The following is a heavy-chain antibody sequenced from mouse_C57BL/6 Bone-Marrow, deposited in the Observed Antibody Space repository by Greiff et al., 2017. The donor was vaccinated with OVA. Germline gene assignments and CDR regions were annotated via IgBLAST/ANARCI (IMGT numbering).Heavy chain of an antibody. CDR3: ARPYYYGSSYDYFDY. J-gene: IGHJ2*01. Sequence: QVTLKESGPGILQPSQTLSLTCSFSGFSLSTFGMGVGWIRQPSGKGLEWLAHIWWDDDKYYNPALKSRLTISKDTSKNQVFLKIANVDTADTATYYCARPYYYGSSYDYFDYWGQGTTLTVSS. CDR1: GFSLSTFGMG. V-gene: IGHV8-8*01. D-gene: IGHD1-1*01. CDR2: IWWDDDK.